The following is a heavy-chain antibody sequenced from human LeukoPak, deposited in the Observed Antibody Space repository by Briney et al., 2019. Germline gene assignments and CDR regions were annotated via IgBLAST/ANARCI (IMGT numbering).Heavy chain of an antibody. V-gene: IGHV4-61*08. CDR1: GGSISSGDYY. CDR3: ARAGAYYGSGSYYFDY. Sequence: SETLSLTCTVSGGSISSGDYYWSWIRQPPGKGLEWIGYIYYSGSTNYNPSLKSRVTISVDTSKNQFSLKLSSVTAADTAVYYCARAGAYYGSGSYYFDYWGQGTLVTVSS. J-gene: IGHJ4*02. CDR2: IYYSGST. D-gene: IGHD3-10*01.